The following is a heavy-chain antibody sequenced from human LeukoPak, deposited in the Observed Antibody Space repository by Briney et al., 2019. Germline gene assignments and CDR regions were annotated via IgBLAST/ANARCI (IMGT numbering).Heavy chain of an antibody. D-gene: IGHD4-23*01. CDR1: GYTFTGYY. CDR2: INPNSGGT. J-gene: IGHJ3*02. CDR3: ARAIRNSARMTLNAFDM. Sequence: ASVKVSCKASGYTFTGYYMHWVRQAPGQGLEWMGRINPNSGGTNYAQKFQGRVSITRDTSTSTTYMELSSLTSDDTAIYYCARAIRNSARMTLNAFDMWGQGTKLTVSS. V-gene: IGHV1-2*06.